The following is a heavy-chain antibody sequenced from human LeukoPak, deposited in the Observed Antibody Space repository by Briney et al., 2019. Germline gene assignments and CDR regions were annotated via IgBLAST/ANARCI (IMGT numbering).Heavy chain of an antibody. CDR3: ASYGNPRGVRAERDY. J-gene: IGHJ4*02. V-gene: IGHV4-39*07. CDR1: GGSISSYY. CDR2: IYYSGST. D-gene: IGHD1-14*01. Sequence: PSETLSLTCTVSGGSISSYYWSWIRQPPGKGLEWIGSIYYSGSTYYNPSLKSRVTISVDTSKNQFSLKLSSVTAADTAVYYCASYGNPRGVRAERDYWGQGTLVTVSS.